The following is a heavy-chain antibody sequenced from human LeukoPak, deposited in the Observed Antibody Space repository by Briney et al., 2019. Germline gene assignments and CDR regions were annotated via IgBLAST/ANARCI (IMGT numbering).Heavy chain of an antibody. V-gene: IGHV3-49*04. CDR2: IRSTSYGGTP. CDR3: ARDPQADYYFDL. Sequence: PGRSLRLSCTASGFTFGDYALTWVRPAPGEGLEWVAYIRSTSYGGTPEHAASVKSRFTISRDDSKGVAYLQMSSLKSEDTGLYYCARDPQADYYFDLWGRGTLVTVSS. D-gene: IGHD4-11*01. J-gene: IGHJ2*01. CDR1: GFTFGDYA.